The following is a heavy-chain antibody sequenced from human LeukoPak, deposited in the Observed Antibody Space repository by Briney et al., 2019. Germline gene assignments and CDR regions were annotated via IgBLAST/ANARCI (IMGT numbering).Heavy chain of an antibody. J-gene: IGHJ6*03. CDR2: ISGSSGPT. D-gene: IGHD2-2*01. CDR1: GFTFSNYA. Sequence: GGSLRLSCAASGFTFSNYAMSWVRQAPGKGLEWVSAISGSSGPTHYADSVKGRFTISRDNSKHTLYLQMNSLRAEDTAVYYCAKAPQVVVVPAANYYYMDVWGKGTTVTVSS. V-gene: IGHV3-23*01. CDR3: AKAPQVVVVPAANYYYMDV.